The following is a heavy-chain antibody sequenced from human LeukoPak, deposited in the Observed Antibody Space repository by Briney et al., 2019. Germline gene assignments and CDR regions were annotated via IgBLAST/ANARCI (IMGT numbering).Heavy chain of an antibody. CDR3: TRDPQALDF. CDR2: INRYTTTT. V-gene: IGHV3-48*01. J-gene: IGHJ4*02. Sequence: PGGSLRLSCAASGFSFSSYSMNWVRQAPGKGLEWVAYINRYTTTTYYADPVKCRFTISRDNAKNSLYLQMNSLRVEDTAVYFCTRDPQALDFWGQGTLVTVSS. CDR1: GFSFSSYS.